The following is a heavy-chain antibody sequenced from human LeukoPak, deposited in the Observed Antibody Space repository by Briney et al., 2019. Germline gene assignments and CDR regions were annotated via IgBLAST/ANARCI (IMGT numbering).Heavy chain of an antibody. Sequence: PSETLSLTCTVSGGPISSYYWSWIRQPPGKGLEWIGYIYYSGSTNYNPSLKSRVTISVDTSKNQFSLKLSSVTAADTAVYYCARGAYGGAVRFDYWGQGTLVTVSS. V-gene: IGHV4-59*01. CDR3: ARGAYGGAVRFDY. D-gene: IGHD4-23*01. J-gene: IGHJ4*02. CDR2: IYYSGST. CDR1: GGPISSYY.